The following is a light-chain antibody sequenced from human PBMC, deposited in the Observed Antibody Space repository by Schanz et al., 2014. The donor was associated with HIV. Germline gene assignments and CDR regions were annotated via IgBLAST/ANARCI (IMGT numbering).Light chain of an antibody. CDR2: DVS. J-gene: IGLJ2*01. CDR1: SSDVGGYNY. Sequence: QSALTQPASVSGSPGQSITISCTGTSSDVGGYNYVSWYQQHPGNAPKLMIFDVSKRPSGVSNRFSGSKSGNTASLTISGLQAEDEADYYCCSYGGSSTPVVLGGGTKLPVL. CDR3: CSYGGSSTPVV. V-gene: IGLV2-14*03.